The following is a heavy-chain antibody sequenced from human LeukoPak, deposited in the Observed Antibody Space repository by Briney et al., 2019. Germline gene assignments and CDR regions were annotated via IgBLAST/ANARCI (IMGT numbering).Heavy chain of an antibody. D-gene: IGHD1-14*01. CDR1: GFTLSYNW. J-gene: IGHJ4*02. CDR3: ARGDNPDY. CDR2: IKQDGSEI. Sequence: GGSLTLSCPASGFTLSYNWMSWVRQAPGKGLEWVANIKQDGSEIHYVDSLKGRFSISRDNAKNSLYLQMNSLRAEDTAVYYCARGDNPDYWGQGTLVTVSS. V-gene: IGHV3-7*04.